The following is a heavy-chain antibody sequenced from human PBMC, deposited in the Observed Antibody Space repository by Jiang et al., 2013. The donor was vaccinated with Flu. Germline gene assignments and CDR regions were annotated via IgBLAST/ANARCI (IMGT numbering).Heavy chain of an antibody. V-gene: IGHV4-34*01. CDR1: GGSFSGYY. J-gene: IGHJ4*02. CDR2: INHSGST. CDR3: ARGDFWSGYVYYFDY. Sequence: LLKPSETLSLTCAVYGGSFSGYYWSWIRQPPGKGLEWIGEINHSGSTNYNPSLKSRVTISVDTSKNQFSLKLSSVTAADTAVYYCARGDFWSGYVYYFDYWGQGTLVTVSS. D-gene: IGHD3-3*01.